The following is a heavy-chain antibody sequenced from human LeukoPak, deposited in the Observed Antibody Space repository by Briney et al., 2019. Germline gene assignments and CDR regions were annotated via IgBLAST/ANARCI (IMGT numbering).Heavy chain of an antibody. J-gene: IGHJ4*02. CDR3: ARLRYEWELLCEGPDYFDY. CDR2: IYPGDSDT. V-gene: IGHV5-51*01. CDR1: GYSFTSYW. D-gene: IGHD1-26*01. Sequence: GESLKISCKGSGYSFTSYWIGWVRQMPGKGLEWMGIIYPGDSDTRYSPSFQGQVTISADKSISTAYLQWSSLKASDTAMYYCARLRYEWELLCEGPDYFDYWGQGTLVTVSS.